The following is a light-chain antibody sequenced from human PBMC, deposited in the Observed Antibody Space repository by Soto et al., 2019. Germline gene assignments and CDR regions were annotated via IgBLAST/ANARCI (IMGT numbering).Light chain of an antibody. CDR1: SSDVGGYNY. V-gene: IGLV2-14*01. CDR3: SSYTTSATLV. Sequence: QSVLTQPASVSGSPGQSITISCTGTSSDVGGYNYVSWYQQHPDKAPKLILYEVSNRPSGVSNRFSGSKSGNTASLTISGLQTEDGADYFCSSYTTSATLVFGLGTKLTVL. J-gene: IGLJ2*01. CDR2: EVS.